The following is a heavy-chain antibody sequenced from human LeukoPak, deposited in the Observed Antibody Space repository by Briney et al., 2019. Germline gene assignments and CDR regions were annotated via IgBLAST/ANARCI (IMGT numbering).Heavy chain of an antibody. CDR3: ARAFLVGYSPEEYFFDY. J-gene: IGHJ4*02. CDR1: GVSISSITW. D-gene: IGHD2-15*01. CDR2: IHHSGTT. V-gene: IGHV4-4*02. Sequence: SETLSLTCTVSGVSISSITWWSWVRQPPGKGLECIGEIHHSGTTNYNPSLKSRVTISIDKSKNQFSLKLNSVTAADTAVYYCARAFLVGYSPEEYFFDYWGQGNLVTVSS.